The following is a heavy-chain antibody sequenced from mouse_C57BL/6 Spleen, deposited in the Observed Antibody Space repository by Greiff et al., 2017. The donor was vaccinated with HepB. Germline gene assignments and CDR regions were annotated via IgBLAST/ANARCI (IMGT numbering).Heavy chain of an antibody. J-gene: IGHJ1*03. Sequence: EVQVVESGGGLVKPGGSLKLSCAASGFTFSSYAMSWVRQTPEKRLEWVATISDGGSYTYYPDNVKGRFTISRDNAKNNLYLQMSHLKSEDTAMYYCAREYWYFDVWGTGTTVTVSS. V-gene: IGHV5-4*01. CDR3: AREYWYFDV. CDR1: GFTFSSYA. CDR2: ISDGGSYT.